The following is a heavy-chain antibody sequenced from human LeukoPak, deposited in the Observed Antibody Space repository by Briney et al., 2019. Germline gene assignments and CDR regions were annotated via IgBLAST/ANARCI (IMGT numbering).Heavy chain of an antibody. CDR1: GGTFSRYA. J-gene: IGHJ4*02. D-gene: IGHD6-19*01. CDR2: IIPMFGIA. V-gene: IGHV1-69*01. CDR3: ARDRPYTGGWRGFDY. Sequence: SVNVSCKASGGTFSRYAISWVRQAPAQAREWMGGIIPMFGIANYAQKFQGRVTITADESTSTAYMELSRLRSEDTAVYYCARDRPYTGGWRGFDYWGQGTLVTVSS.